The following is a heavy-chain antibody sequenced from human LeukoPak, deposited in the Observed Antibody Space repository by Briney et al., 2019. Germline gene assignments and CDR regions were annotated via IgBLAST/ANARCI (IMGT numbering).Heavy chain of an antibody. CDR1: GGSFSGYY. D-gene: IGHD5-12*01. CDR2: INHSGST. Sequence: PSETLSLTCAVYGGSFSGYYWSWIRQPPGKGLEWIGEINHSGSTNYNPSLKSRVIISVDTSKNQFSLKLSSVTAADTAVYYCARGQVEDGYNYLYYFDYWGQGTLVTVSS. CDR3: ARGQVEDGYNYLYYFDY. V-gene: IGHV4-34*01. J-gene: IGHJ4*02.